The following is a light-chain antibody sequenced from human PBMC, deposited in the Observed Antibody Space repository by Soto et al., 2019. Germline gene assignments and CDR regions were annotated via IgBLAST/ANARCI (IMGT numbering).Light chain of an antibody. CDR3: QQSYSTPRT. J-gene: IGKJ1*01. CDR1: QSMSRY. V-gene: IGKV1-39*01. Sequence: DIQMTQSPSSLSASVGDRVTITCRASQSMSRYLNWYQQTSAKARTVLIYAASTSQSGVPSRFSGSRSGTDFTLTISSLQPEDFATYDCQQSYSTPRTCGQGTKLDIK. CDR2: AAS.